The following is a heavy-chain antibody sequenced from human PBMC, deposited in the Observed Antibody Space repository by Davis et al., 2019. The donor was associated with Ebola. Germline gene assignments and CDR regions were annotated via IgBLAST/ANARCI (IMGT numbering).Heavy chain of an antibody. CDR2: ISPYNGNT. CDR3: ASLYCSGGSCSPIFGY. CDR1: GGTFTNYA. J-gene: IGHJ4*02. V-gene: IGHV1-18*01. D-gene: IGHD2-15*01. Sequence: ASVQVSCKTSGGTFTNYAVNWVRQAPGQGLEWMGWISPYNGNTNYAQKLQGRVTMTTDTSTSTAYMELRSLRSDDTAVYYCASLYCSGGSCSPIFGYWGQGTLVTVSS.